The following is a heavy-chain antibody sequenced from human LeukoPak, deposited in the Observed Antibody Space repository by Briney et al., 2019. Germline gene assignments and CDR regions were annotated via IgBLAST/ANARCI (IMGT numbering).Heavy chain of an antibody. CDR2: INHSGST. V-gene: IGHV4-34*01. CDR3: ARWFHCRGGSCNSSPPRTVTYGMDV. Sequence: PSETLSLTCAVYGGSFSGYYWSWIRQPPGKGLEWIGEINHSGSTNYNPSLKSRVTISVDTSKNQFSLKLSSVTAADTAVYYCARWFHCRGGSCNSSPPRTVTYGMDVWGQGTTVTVSS. J-gene: IGHJ6*02. CDR1: GGSFSGYY. D-gene: IGHD2-15*01.